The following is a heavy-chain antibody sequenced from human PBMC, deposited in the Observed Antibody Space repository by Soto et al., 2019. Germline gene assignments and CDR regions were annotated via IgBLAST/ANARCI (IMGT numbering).Heavy chain of an antibody. CDR2: IYYSGST. V-gene: IGHV4-59*01. D-gene: IGHD6-6*01. CDR1: GGSISSYY. CDR3: ARVGGQLVPTGYYYYYGMDV. J-gene: IGHJ6*02. Sequence: PSETLSLTCTVSGGSISSYYWSWIRQPPGKGLEWIGYIYYSGSTNYNPSLKSRVTISADTSKNQFSLKLSSVTAADTAVYYCARVGGQLVPTGYYYYYGMDVWGQGTTVTVSS.